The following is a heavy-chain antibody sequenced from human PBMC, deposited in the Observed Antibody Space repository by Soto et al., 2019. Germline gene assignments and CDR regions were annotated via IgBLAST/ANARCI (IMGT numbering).Heavy chain of an antibody. CDR3: ARDGYYYDSSGLDY. D-gene: IGHD3-22*01. Sequence: QVQLVESGGGVVQPGRSLRLSCAASGFTFSSYAMHWVRQAPGKGLEWVAVISYDGSNKYYADSVKGRITISRDNSKNTLYLQMNSLRAEDTAVYYCARDGYYYDSSGLDYWGQGTLVTVSS. V-gene: IGHV3-30-3*01. CDR1: GFTFSSYA. CDR2: ISYDGSNK. J-gene: IGHJ4*02.